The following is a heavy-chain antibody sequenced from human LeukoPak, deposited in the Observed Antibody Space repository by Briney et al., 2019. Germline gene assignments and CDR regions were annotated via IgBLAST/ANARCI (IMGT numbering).Heavy chain of an antibody. V-gene: IGHV3-49*04. J-gene: IGHJ4*02. D-gene: IGHD1-14*01. CDR2: IRVKAFSKTT. Sequence: GGSLRLSCTASGITLGDYAVSWVRQAPGKGLEWVSSIRVKAFSKTTEYAASVKGRFTISRDDSNNIAYLQMNSLKTEDTAVYFCTRDHNNVFDYWGQGTLVTVSS. CDR3: TRDHNNVFDY. CDR1: GITLGDYA.